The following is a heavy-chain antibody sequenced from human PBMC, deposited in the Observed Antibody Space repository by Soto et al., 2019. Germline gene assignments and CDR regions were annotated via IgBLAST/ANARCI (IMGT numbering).Heavy chain of an antibody. CDR3: ARDGGLNGYDLFDY. D-gene: IGHD5-12*01. J-gene: IGHJ4*02. V-gene: IGHV3-7*01. CDR2: INQVGSET. Sequence: PRGSLRRFCATSVFSFTTYSMTGVRQAPGKGLEWVAIINQVGSETFYVDSVKGRFTISRDNAKNSLYLQMHSLGAEDTAVYYCARDGGLNGYDLFDYWGQGTMVTVSS. CDR1: VFSFTTYS.